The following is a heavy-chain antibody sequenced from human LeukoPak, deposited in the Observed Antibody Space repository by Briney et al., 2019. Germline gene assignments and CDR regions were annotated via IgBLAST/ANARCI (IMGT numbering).Heavy chain of an antibody. CDR1: GYTFTGYY. J-gene: IGHJ6*02. CDR2: INPNSGGT. D-gene: IGHD2-15*01. CDR3: ARERCSGGSCYGLLDYYYGMDV. Sequence: GASVKVSCKASGYTFTGYYMHWVRQAPGQGLEWMGWINPNSGGTNYAQKFQGWVTMTRDTSISTAYMELSRLRSDDTAVYYCARERCSGGSCYGLLDYYYGMDVWGQGTTVTVSS. V-gene: IGHV1-2*04.